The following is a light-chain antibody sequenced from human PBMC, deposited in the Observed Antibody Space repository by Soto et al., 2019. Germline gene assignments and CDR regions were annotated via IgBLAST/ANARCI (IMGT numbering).Light chain of an antibody. Sequence: QSVLTQPPSVSAAPGQKVTISCSGSSSNIGNNYVSWYQQLPGTAPKLLIYDNNKRPSVIPDRFSGSKSGTSATLGITGLQTGDEADYDCGTWDSSLSAVVFGGGTKLTV. V-gene: IGLV1-51*01. CDR2: DNN. CDR3: GTWDSSLSAVV. J-gene: IGLJ2*01. CDR1: SSNIGNNY.